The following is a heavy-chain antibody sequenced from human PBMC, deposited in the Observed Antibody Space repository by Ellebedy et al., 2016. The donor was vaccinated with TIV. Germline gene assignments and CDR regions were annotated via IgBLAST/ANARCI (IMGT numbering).Heavy chain of an antibody. CDR3: ARGRGYYDSKSYYKGHDY. D-gene: IGHD3-10*01. CDR1: GYTFTSYD. CDR2: MNPNSGNT. Sequence: AASVKVSCKASGYTFTSYDIYWVRQATGQGLEWMGWMNPNSGNTGHAQNFQGRVTMTRNTSISTAYMELSSLRSEDTAVYYCARGRGYYDSKSYYKGHDYWGRGTLVTVSS. V-gene: IGHV1-8*01. J-gene: IGHJ4*02.